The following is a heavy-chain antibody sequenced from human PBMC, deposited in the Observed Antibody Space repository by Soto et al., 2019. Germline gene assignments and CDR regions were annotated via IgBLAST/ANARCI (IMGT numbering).Heavy chain of an antibody. V-gene: IGHV3-21*01. CDR3: ANGYGSTI. D-gene: IGHD3-10*01. CDR2: SSSSGNYI. CDR1: GFTFSSYG. J-gene: IGHJ4*02. Sequence: GSLRLSCAASGFTFSSYGMNWVRQAPGKGLEWVSSSSSSGNYIYYADSVKGRFTISRDNAKNSLYLQMNSLRAEDTAVYYCANGYGSTIWGQGTLVTVSS.